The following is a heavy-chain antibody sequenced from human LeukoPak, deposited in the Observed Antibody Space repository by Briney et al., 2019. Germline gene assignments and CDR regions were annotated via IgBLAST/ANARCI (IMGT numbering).Heavy chain of an antibody. V-gene: IGHV3-21*01. D-gene: IGHD3-22*01. CDR3: ARDKYDSSGYYYVGFDY. Sequence: GGSLRLSCAASGFTFGGYTMNWVRQAPGKGLEWVSSISSSSSTTHYADSVEGRFTISRDNAKNSLYLQMNSLRAEDTAVYYCARDKYDSSGYYYVGFDYWGQGTLVTVSS. CDR2: ISSSSSTT. J-gene: IGHJ4*02. CDR1: GFTFGGYT.